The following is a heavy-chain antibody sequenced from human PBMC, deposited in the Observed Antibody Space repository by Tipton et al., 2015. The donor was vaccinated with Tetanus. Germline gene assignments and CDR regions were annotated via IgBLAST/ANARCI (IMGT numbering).Heavy chain of an antibody. CDR3: AREDGGPTLDYFDS. Sequence: SLRLSCAAPGFIFSSYAMHWVRQAPGKGLEWVAVTSHDGHNEYYADSVKGRFTLSRDNSQNTLYLEMNSLRLEDTAVYYCAREDGGPTLDYFDSWGQGTLVTVSS. CDR1: GFIFSSYA. D-gene: IGHD3-16*01. CDR2: TSHDGHNE. V-gene: IGHV3-30-3*01. J-gene: IGHJ4*01.